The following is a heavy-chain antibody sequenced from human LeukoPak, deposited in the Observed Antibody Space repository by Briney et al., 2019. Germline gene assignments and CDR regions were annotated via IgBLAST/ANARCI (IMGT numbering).Heavy chain of an antibody. J-gene: IGHJ4*02. CDR1: GFTFSSYA. CDR3: AKDLGFDFWSGYSYDY. V-gene: IGHV3-23*01. D-gene: IGHD3-3*01. CDR2: ISGSGGST. Sequence: GGSLRLSCAASGFTFSSYAMSWVRQAPGKRLEWVSAISGSGGSTYYADSVKGRFTISRDNSKNTLYLQMNSLRAEDTAVYYCAKDLGFDFWSGYSYDYWGQGTLVTVSS.